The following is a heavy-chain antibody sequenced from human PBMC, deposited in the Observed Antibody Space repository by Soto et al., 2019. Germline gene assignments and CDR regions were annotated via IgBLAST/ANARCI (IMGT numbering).Heavy chain of an antibody. Sequence: PSETLSLTCAVYGGSFSGHYWRWIRQPPGKGLKRTREINHSGSTNYNPSLKSRVTISVDTSKNQFSLKLSSVTAADTAVYYCARKGRYYDYIWGSYRPHDAFDIWGQGTMVTVSS. J-gene: IGHJ3*02. CDR2: INHSGST. CDR1: GGSFSGHY. V-gene: IGHV4-34*01. D-gene: IGHD3-16*02. CDR3: ARKGRYYDYIWGSYRPHDAFDI.